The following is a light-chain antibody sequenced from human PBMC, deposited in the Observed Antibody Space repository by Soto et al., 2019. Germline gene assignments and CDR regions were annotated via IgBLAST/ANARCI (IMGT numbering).Light chain of an antibody. Sequence: QSALTQPASVSGSPGQSITISCTETSSDVAAYNYVSWYQQHPGKAPKLMIYEVSKRPSGVSNRFSGSKSGTAASLTISGLQPEDEADYYCSSYTGSNTLVVFGGGTKVTVL. V-gene: IGLV2-14*01. CDR1: SSDVAAYNY. CDR3: SSYTGSNTLVV. J-gene: IGLJ2*01. CDR2: EVS.